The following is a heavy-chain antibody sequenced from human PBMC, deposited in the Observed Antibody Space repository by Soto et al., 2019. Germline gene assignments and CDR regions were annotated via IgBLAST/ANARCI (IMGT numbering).Heavy chain of an antibody. D-gene: IGHD1-1*01. J-gene: IGHJ5*02. CDR3: VRDGTKTLRDWFDP. V-gene: IGHV4-61*02. Sequence: LVNPXQTLTLTCTFSGFSLSTSGMCVSWIRKSAGKGLEWIGRIYATGTTDYNPSLKSRVMMSVDTSKKQFSLKLRSVTAADTAVYYCVRDGTKTLRDWFDPWGQGISVTVSS. CDR1: GFSLSTSGM. CDR2: IYATGTT.